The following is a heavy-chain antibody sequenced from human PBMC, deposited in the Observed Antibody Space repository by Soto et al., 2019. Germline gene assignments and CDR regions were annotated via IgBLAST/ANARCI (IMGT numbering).Heavy chain of an antibody. CDR2: ISAYNGNT. J-gene: IGHJ4*02. CDR1: GYTFTSYG. Sequence: ASVKVSCKASGYTFTSYGISWVRQAPGQGLEWMGWISAYNGNTNYAQKLQGRVTMTTDTSTSTAYMELRSLRSDDTAVYYCARTKGYCSGGSCYLRYYFDYWGQGTLVTVSS. V-gene: IGHV1-18*01. D-gene: IGHD2-15*01. CDR3: ARTKGYCSGGSCYLRYYFDY.